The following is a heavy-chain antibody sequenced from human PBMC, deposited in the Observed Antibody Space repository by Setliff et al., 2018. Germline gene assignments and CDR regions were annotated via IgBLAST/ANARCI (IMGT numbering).Heavy chain of an antibody. CDR1: GGSISSSSYY. V-gene: IGHV4-39*07. D-gene: IGHD1-26*01. CDR3: ARDNTMVGATDY. Sequence: SETLSLTCTVSGGSISSSSYYWGWIRQPPGKGLEWLGSVYFSGYTYYNPSLSGRVTISIDTSKNQFSLRLRSVTAADTAVYFCARDNTMVGATDYWGLGTLVTV. CDR2: VYFSGYT. J-gene: IGHJ4*02.